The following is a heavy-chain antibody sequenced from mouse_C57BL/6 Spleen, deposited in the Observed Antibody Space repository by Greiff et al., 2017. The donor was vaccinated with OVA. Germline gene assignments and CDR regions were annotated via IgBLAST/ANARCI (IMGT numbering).Heavy chain of an antibody. J-gene: IGHJ1*03. CDR1: GYTFTSYW. Sequence: VQLQQPGAELVRPGTSVKLSCKASGYTFTSYWMHWVKQRPGQGLEWIGVIDPSDSYTNYNQKFKGKATLTVDTSSSTAYMQLSSLTSEDSAVYYCAIYYGSEWYFDVWGTGTTVTVSS. V-gene: IGHV1-59*01. D-gene: IGHD1-1*01. CDR3: AIYYGSEWYFDV. CDR2: IDPSDSYT.